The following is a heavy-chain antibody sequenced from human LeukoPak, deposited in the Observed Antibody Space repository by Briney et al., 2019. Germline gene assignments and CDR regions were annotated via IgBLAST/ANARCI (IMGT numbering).Heavy chain of an antibody. J-gene: IGHJ4*02. D-gene: IGHD2-2*01. Sequence: ASVKVSCKASGYTFIGYYMHWVRQAPGQGLEWMGWMNPNNGGTNYGKMFQGRVTMTRDTSISTAYMELTSLRSDDTAVYYCARGYCSSTSCSPGGYWGQGTLVTVSS. CDR1: GYTFIGYY. CDR2: MNPNNGGT. V-gene: IGHV1-2*02. CDR3: ARGYCSSTSCSPGGY.